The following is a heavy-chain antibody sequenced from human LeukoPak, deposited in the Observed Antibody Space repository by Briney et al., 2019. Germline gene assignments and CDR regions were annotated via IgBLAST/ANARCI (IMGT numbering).Heavy chain of an antibody. V-gene: IGHV1-18*01. Sequence: ASVKVSCKASGYTFTNYDINWVRQAPGQGLEWMGWISTNNGHTNYAQRLQGRVTMTTDTSTSTVYMGLSSLRSEDTAVYYCARIRDGYNDAYDIWGQGTMVTVPS. D-gene: IGHD5-24*01. CDR3: ARIRDGYNDAYDI. CDR1: GYTFTNYD. J-gene: IGHJ3*02. CDR2: ISTNNGHT.